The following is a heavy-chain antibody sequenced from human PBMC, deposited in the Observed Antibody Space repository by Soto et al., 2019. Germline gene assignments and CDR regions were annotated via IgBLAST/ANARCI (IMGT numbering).Heavy chain of an antibody. Sequence: GASVKVSCKASGYTFTSYDINWVRQATGQGLEWRGWMNPNSGNTGYAQKFQGRVTMTRNTSISTAYMELSSLRSEDTAVYYCARAWIPSEALWFGPIMGYYYYGMDVWGQGTTVTVSS. V-gene: IGHV1-8*01. CDR3: ARAWIPSEALWFGPIMGYYYYGMDV. D-gene: IGHD3-10*01. CDR2: MNPNSGNT. J-gene: IGHJ6*02. CDR1: GYTFTSYD.